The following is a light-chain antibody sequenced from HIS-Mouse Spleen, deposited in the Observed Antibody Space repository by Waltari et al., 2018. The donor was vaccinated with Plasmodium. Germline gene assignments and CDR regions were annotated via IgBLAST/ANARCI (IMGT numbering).Light chain of an antibody. Sequence: AIKMTQSPSSLSASVGDRVTLTCRASQGIRNDLGWYQQKPGKAPKLLISAASSLHSGVPSRFSGSGSGTDFTLTISSLQPEDFATYYCLQDYNYPYTFGQGTKLEIK. V-gene: IGKV1-6*01. CDR2: AAS. CDR1: QGIRND. J-gene: IGKJ2*01. CDR3: LQDYNYPYT.